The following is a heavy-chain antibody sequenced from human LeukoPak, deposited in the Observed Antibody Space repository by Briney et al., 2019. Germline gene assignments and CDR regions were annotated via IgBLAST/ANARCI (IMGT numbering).Heavy chain of an antibody. CDR1: GYTFTGYY. V-gene: IGHV1-2*02. Sequence: ASVKVSCKASGYTFTGYYMHWVRQAPGQGLEWMGWINPNSGGTNYAQKFQGRVTMTRDTSISTAYMELSRLRSDGTAVYYCARCTTIFGVVIIPVCWFDPWGQGTLVTVSS. D-gene: IGHD3-3*01. J-gene: IGHJ5*02. CDR2: INPNSGGT. CDR3: ARCTTIFGVVIIPVCWFDP.